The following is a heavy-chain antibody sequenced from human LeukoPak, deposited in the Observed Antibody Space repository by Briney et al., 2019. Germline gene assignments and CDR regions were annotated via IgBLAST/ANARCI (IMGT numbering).Heavy chain of an antibody. CDR1: GGSFSGYY. J-gene: IGHJ3*02. V-gene: IGHV4-34*09. Sequence: PSETLSLTCAVYGGSFSGYYWSWIRQPPGKGLEWIGYIYCSGSTYYNPSLKSRVTISVDTSKNQFSLKLSSVTAADTAVYYCARGHPTLSGYAFDIWGQGTMVTVSS. CDR3: ARGHPTLSGYAFDI. D-gene: IGHD3-22*01. CDR2: IYCSGST.